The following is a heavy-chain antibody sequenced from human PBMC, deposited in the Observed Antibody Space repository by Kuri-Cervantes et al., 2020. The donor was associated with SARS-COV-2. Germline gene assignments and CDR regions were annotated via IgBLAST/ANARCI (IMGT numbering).Heavy chain of an antibody. V-gene: IGHV4-39*01. CDR1: GGSISSSSYY. Sequence: GSLRLSCTVSGGSISSSSYYWGWIRQPPGKGLEWIGSIYYSGSTYYNPSLKSRVTISVVTSKNQFSLKLSSVTAADTAVYYCATHDFWSGSTFDYWGQGTLVTVSS. D-gene: IGHD3-3*01. J-gene: IGHJ4*02. CDR2: IYYSGST. CDR3: ATHDFWSGSTFDY.